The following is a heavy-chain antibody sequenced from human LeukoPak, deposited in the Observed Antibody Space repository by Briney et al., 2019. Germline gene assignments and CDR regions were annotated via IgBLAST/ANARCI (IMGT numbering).Heavy chain of an antibody. CDR2: TYYRSKWHN. J-gene: IGHJ5*02. Sequence: SQTLSLTCAISGDSVSSGTTTWNWIRQSPSRGLEWLGRTYYRSKWHNDYAVSVKSRITISPDTSKNQLSPQLNSVIPEDTAVYFCAKVEPTKGWFDPWGQGTLVIVSS. D-gene: IGHD1-1*01. CDR3: AKVEPTKGWFDP. CDR1: GDSVSSGTTT. V-gene: IGHV6-1*01.